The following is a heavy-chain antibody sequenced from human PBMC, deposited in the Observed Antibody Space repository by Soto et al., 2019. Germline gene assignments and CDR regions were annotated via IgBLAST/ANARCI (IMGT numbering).Heavy chain of an antibody. CDR2: IDYSGST. CDR1: GGSISSYF. CDR3: ARLADLSTVIGVVKDAFDI. D-gene: IGHD3-3*01. J-gene: IGHJ3*02. Sequence: SETLYLTCTVSGGSISSYFWSWIRQPPGKGLEWIGYIDYSGSTNYNPSLKSRVTISVDTSKNQFSLRLTSVTAADTAVYYCARLADLSTVIGVVKDAFDIWGQGTMVTVSS. V-gene: IGHV4-59*08.